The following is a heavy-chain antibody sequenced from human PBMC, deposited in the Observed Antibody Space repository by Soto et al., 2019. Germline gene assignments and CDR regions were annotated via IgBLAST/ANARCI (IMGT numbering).Heavy chain of an antibody. V-gene: IGHV1-18*01. CDR1: GYTFTSYG. CDR3: ARESRAIFGVVIRNYLDV. CDR2: ISAYNGNT. Sequence: ASVKVSCKASGYTFTSYGISWVRQAPGQGLEWMGWISAYNGNTNYAQKLQGRVTMTTDTSTSTAYMELRSLRSDDTAVYYCARESRAIFGVVIRNYLDVWGQGTTVPVSS. D-gene: IGHD3-3*01. J-gene: IGHJ6*03.